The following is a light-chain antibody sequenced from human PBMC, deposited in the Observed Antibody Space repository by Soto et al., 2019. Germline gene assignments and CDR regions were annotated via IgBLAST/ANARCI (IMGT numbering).Light chain of an antibody. CDR1: SGYSNYK. V-gene: IGLV9-49*01. J-gene: IGLJ1*01. Sequence: QLVLTQPPSASASLGASVTLTCTLSSGYSNYKVDWYQQRPGKGPRFVMRVGTGGIVGSKGDGIPDRFSVLGSGLNRYLTIKNIQEEDESDYHCGADHGSGSNFVWVFGTGTQLTVL. CDR2: VGTGGIVG. CDR3: GADHGSGSNFVWV.